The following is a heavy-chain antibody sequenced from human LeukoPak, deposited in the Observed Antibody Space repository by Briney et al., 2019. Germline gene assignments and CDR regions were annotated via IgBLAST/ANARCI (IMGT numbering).Heavy chain of an antibody. Sequence: PSETLSLTCTVSGGSISSGGYYWSWIRQHPGKGLEWIGYIYYSGSTYYNPALKSRVAISLDTPKNQFSLKLSSVTAADTAVYYCARDRGPEYGDYGGPYDNWGQGTLVTVSS. CDR2: IYYSGST. CDR1: GGSISSGGYY. CDR3: ARDRGPEYGDYGGPYDN. V-gene: IGHV4-31*03. J-gene: IGHJ4*02. D-gene: IGHD4-17*01.